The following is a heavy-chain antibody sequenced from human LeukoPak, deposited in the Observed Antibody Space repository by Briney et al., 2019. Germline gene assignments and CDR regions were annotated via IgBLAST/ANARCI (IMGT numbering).Heavy chain of an antibody. CDR3: ARDRSTAAAGTPTC. D-gene: IGHD6-13*01. CDR1: GFTVSSYE. J-gene: IGHJ4*02. CDR2: ISSSGSTI. Sequence: RPGGSLRLSCAASGFTVSSYEMKWVRQAPGKGLEWVSYISSSGSTIYHADSVKGRFTISRDNAKNSLYLQMNSLRAEDTAVYYCARDRSTAAAGTPTCWGQGTLVTVSS. V-gene: IGHV3-48*03.